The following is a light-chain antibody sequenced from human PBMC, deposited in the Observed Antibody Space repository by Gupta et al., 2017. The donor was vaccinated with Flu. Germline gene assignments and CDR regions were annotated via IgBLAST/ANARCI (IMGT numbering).Light chain of an antibody. J-gene: IGLJ3*02. Sequence: QSVLTQPPSASGTPGQRVTISCSGSSSNIGSNLVSWYQHLPGTAPKLLIHTNAPRPSGVPDRFSGSKSVTSASLAISGLQSEDEADYYCAAWDGSQKAWLFGGGTKLTVL. CDR1: SSNIGSNL. CDR3: AAWDGSQKAWL. V-gene: IGLV1-44*01. CDR2: TNA.